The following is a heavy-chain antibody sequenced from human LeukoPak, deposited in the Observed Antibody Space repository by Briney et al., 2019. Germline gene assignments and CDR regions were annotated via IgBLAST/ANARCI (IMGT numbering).Heavy chain of an antibody. D-gene: IGHD4-11*01. CDR3: ARQGGDDDYSNYGFDY. Sequence: GESLKISCKGSGYSFTSYWIGWVRQMPGKGLEWMGIIYPGDSDTRYSPSFQGQVTISADKSISTAYLQWSSLKASDTAMYYCARQGGDDDYSNYGFDYWGQGTLVTVSS. V-gene: IGHV5-51*01. CDR2: IYPGDSDT. J-gene: IGHJ4*02. CDR1: GYSFTSYW.